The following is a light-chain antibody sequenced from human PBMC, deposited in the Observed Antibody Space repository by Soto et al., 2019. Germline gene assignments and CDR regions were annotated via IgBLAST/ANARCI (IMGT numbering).Light chain of an antibody. Sequence: EVVLTQSPGTLSLSPGERATLSCRASQSVSSYLVWYQQKPGQAPRLLSYGASSRASGIPDRFIGSGSGTDFPLSINGLGPEDSAVYYCQQFDTSPYTLGQGTKLEIK. V-gene: IGKV3-20*01. CDR3: QQFDTSPYT. CDR2: GAS. J-gene: IGKJ2*01. CDR1: QSVSSY.